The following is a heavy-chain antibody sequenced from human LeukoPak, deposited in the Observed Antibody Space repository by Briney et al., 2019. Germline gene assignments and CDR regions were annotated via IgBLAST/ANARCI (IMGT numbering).Heavy chain of an antibody. CDR2: IYHSGST. V-gene: IGHV4-38-2*02. D-gene: IGHD3-10*01. CDR1: GYSISSGYY. J-gene: IGHJ6*03. CDR3: ARGGGLGGYYYYMDV. Sequence: SETLSLTCTVSGYSISSGYYWGWIRQPPGKGLEWIGSIYHSGSTYYNPSLKSRVTISVDTSKNQFSLKLSSVTAADTAVYYCARGGGLGGYYYYMDVWGKGTTVTVSS.